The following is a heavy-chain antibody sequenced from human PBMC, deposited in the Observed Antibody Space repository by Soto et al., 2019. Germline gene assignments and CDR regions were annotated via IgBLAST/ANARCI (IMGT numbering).Heavy chain of an antibody. CDR1: GFTFSDYW. J-gene: IGHJ4*02. CDR3: TRNIAVADPL. D-gene: IGHD6-19*01. CDR2: INTDGSST. V-gene: IGHV3-74*01. Sequence: GSLRLSCAASGFTFSDYWMYWVRQAPGKGLVWVSRINTDGSSTFYADSVRGRFTISRDNAENTLYLQMNSLRAEDTAVYYCTRNIAVADPLWGQGTMVTFSS.